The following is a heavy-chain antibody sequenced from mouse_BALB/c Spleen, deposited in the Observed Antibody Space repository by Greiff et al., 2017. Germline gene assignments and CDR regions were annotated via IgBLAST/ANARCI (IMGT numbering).Heavy chain of an antibody. Sequence: EVKLMESGPELVKPGASVKISCKASGYTFTDYNMHWVKQSHGKSLEWIGYIYPYNGGTGYNQKFKSKATLTVDNSSSTAYMELRSLTSEDSAVYYCARVYYGNPYYAMDYWGQGTSVTVSS. CDR3: ARVYYGNPYYAMDY. D-gene: IGHD2-1*01. CDR2: IYPYNGGT. J-gene: IGHJ4*01. V-gene: IGHV1S29*02. CDR1: GYTFTDYN.